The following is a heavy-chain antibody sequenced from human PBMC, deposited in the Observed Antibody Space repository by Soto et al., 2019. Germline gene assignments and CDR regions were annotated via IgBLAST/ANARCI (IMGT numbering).Heavy chain of an antibody. CDR1: GDSVSSNSAA. Sequence: SQTLSLTCAISGDSVSSNSAAWNWIRQSPSRGLEWLGRTYYRSKWYNDYAVSVKSRITINPDTSKNQFSLQLNSVTPEDTAVYYCARDEGYYDSSGYRGGAFDIWGEGTMVPVSS. J-gene: IGHJ3*02. CDR2: TYYRSKWYN. CDR3: ARDEGYYDSSGYRGGAFDI. V-gene: IGHV6-1*01. D-gene: IGHD3-22*01.